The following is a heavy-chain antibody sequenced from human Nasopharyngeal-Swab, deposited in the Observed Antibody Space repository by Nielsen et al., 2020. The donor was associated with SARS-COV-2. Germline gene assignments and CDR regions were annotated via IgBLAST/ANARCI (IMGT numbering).Heavy chain of an antibody. Sequence: GESLKISCTASGFTFSSYWMHWVRQAPGKGLVWISRIHIDGSSTSYGDSVKGRFTISRDDPENTLYLQMNSLRPEDTAVYYCAKESSTYYCDNWGQGTLVTVSS. CDR3: AKESSTYYCDN. J-gene: IGHJ4*02. D-gene: IGHD2-2*01. V-gene: IGHV3-74*01. CDR1: GFTFSSYW. CDR2: IHIDGSST.